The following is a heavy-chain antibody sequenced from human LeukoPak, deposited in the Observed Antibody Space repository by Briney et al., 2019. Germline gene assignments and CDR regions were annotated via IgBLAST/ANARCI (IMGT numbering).Heavy chain of an antibody. V-gene: IGHV4-31*03. CDR3: ARSESYVGWFDP. CDR2: IYYSGST. CDR1: GGSISSGGYY. D-gene: IGHD3-10*01. J-gene: IGHJ5*02. Sequence: PSETLSLTCTVSGGSISSGGYYWSWIPQHPGQGLEWIGYIYYSGSTYYNPSLKSRVTISVDTSKNQFSLKLSSVTAADTAVYYCARSESYVGWFDPWGQGTLVTVSS.